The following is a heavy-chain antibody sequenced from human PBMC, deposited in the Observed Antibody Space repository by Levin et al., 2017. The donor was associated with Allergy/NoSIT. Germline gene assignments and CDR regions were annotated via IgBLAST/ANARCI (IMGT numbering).Heavy chain of an antibody. V-gene: IGHV3-53*05. D-gene: IGHD5-24*01. CDR1: GFSVSDNF. CDR3: AKSGYNYAWGY. Sequence: GGSLRLSCAVSGFSVSDNFMIWVRQAPGRGLEWVSFIHRAGTTSHVDSVKGRFAISRDSSKNTLYLQMSSLRNEDTAVYYCAKSGYNYAWGYWGQGTLVTVSS. J-gene: IGHJ4*02. CDR2: IHRAGTT.